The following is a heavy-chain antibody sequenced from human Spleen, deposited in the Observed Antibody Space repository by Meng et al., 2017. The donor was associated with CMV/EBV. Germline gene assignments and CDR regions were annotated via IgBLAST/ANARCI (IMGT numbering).Heavy chain of an antibody. CDR1: GFTFSSYG. Sequence: GESLKISCAASGFTFSSYGMHWVRQAPGKGLEWVAFIRYDGSNKYYADSVKARFTISRDNSQNTLYRQMTSLRAEDTAVYYWARGIRPAPAARVLSLISNNNGMEVWAKGPRSPSP. V-gene: IGHV3-30*02. CDR2: IRYDGSNK. CDR3: ARGIRPAPAARVLSLISNNNGMEV. J-gene: IGHJ6*02. D-gene: IGHD2-2*01.